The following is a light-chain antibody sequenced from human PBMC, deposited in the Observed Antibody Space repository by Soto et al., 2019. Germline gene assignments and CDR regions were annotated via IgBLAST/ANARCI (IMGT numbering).Light chain of an antibody. CDR1: QSITNNY. CDR3: QHYGSSPRT. V-gene: IGKV3-20*01. CDR2: GAS. J-gene: IGKJ1*01. Sequence: EIVLTQSPGTLSFSPGERATLSCRASQSITNNYLAWYQQKAGQVPRLLLYGASTSPTGIPDRFSGSGSGTDFTLTITRLEPDDFAVYYCQHYGSSPRTFGQGTKVEIK.